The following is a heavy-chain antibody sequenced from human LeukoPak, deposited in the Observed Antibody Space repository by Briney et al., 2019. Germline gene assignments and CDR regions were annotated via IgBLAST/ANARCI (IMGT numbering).Heavy chain of an antibody. D-gene: IGHD6-6*01. CDR1: VYTFTGYY. Sequence: ASVKVSCKASVYTFTGYYIHWLRQAPAQGLEWMGWIYPYSGDTNYEQNFPGRVTMTRDTSISTAYLELSSLKSDDTAVYYCARDRNSGSSLDIWGQGKMTTVSS. CDR2: IYPYSGDT. J-gene: IGHJ3*02. CDR3: ARDRNSGSSLDI. V-gene: IGHV1-2*02.